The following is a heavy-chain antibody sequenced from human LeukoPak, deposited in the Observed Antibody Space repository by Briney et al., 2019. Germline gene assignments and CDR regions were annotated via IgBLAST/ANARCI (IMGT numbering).Heavy chain of an antibody. Sequence: SVTVSCKASGGTFNSYAISWVRQAPGQGLEWMGGIIPIFGTTNYARKFRGRVTLTADKSTSTAYMELSSLRSEDTAVYYCARGGPDQFEAFDIWGQGTMVTVSS. V-gene: IGHV1-69*06. CDR1: GGTFNSYA. CDR3: ARGGPDQFEAFDI. CDR2: IIPIFGTT. J-gene: IGHJ3*02.